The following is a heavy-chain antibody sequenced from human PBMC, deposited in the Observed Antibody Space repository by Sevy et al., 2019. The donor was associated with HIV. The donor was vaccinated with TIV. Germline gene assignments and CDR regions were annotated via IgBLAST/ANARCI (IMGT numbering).Heavy chain of an antibody. CDR2: FDREDAET. CDR1: GSTLSQMA. D-gene: IGHD3-22*01. J-gene: IGHJ4*02. Sequence: ASVKVSCKVSGSTLSQMAMHWVRQAPGKGLEWMATFDREDAETIYAQKLQGRVTMTEDTSRDTAYMELSNLRSEDTAVYYCSTTKDYYESSGEPFDYCGQATLVTVSS. V-gene: IGHV1-24*01. CDR3: STTKDYYESSGEPFDY.